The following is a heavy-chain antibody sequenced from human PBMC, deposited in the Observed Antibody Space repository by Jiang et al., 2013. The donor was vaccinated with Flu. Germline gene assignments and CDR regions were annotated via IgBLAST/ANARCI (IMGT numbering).Heavy chain of an antibody. J-gene: IGHJ4*02. D-gene: IGHD5-18*01. CDR1: GFTFSSYG. Sequence: VQLVESGGGVVQPGRSLRLSCAASGFTFSSYGMHWVRQAPGKGLEWVAVISYDGSNKYYADSVKGRFTISRDNSKNTLYLQMNSLRAEDTAVYYCARSRKYSYGYSIDYWGQGTLVTVSS. CDR2: ISYDGSNK. V-gene: IGHV3-33*05. CDR3: ARSRKYSYGYSIDY.